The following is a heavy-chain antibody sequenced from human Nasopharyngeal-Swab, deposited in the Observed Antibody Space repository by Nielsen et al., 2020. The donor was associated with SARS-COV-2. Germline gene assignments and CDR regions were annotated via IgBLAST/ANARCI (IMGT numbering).Heavy chain of an antibody. V-gene: IGHV3-30-3*01. D-gene: IGHD6-19*01. Sequence: GESLKISCAASGFTFSSYAMPWVRQAPGKGLEWVAVISYDGSNKYYADSVKGRFTISRDNSKNTLYLQMNSLRAEDTAVYYCARDASGWYIDYWGQGTLVTVAS. CDR2: ISYDGSNK. CDR3: ARDASGWYIDY. CDR1: GFTFSSYA. J-gene: IGHJ4*02.